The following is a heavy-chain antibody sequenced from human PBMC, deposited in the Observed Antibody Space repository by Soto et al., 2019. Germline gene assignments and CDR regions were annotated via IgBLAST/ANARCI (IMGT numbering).Heavy chain of an antibody. CDR3: ARAIAAAGGIESHYGMDV. D-gene: IGHD6-13*01. CDR1: GFTFSNYD. Sequence: EVQVVESGGGLIQPGGSLRLSCAASGFTFSNYDMHWVRQATGKGLEWVSAIGTAGDTYYPGSVKGRFTISRENAKDSLYPQMNSLRAGDTAVYYCARAIAAAGGIESHYGMDVWGQGTTVTVSS. V-gene: IGHV3-13*01. J-gene: IGHJ6*02. CDR2: IGTAGDT.